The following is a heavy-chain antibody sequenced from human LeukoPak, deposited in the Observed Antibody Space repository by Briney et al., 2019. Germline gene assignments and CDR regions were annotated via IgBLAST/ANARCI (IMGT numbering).Heavy chain of an antibody. D-gene: IGHD6-19*01. Sequence: GASVKVSCKVSGYTLTELSMLWVRQAPGKGLEWMGGFDPEDGETIYAQKFQGRVTMTEDTSTDTAYMELSSLRSEDTAVYYCATDLNSIAVAGQDYWGQGTLVTVSS. CDR3: ATDLNSIAVAGQDY. CDR2: FDPEDGET. V-gene: IGHV1-24*01. J-gene: IGHJ4*02. CDR1: GYTLTELS.